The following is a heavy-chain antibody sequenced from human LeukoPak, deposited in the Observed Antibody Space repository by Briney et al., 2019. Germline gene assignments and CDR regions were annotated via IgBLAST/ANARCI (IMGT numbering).Heavy chain of an antibody. CDR2: INQDGSQM. D-gene: IGHD2-15*01. Sequence: QPGGSLRLSCAASGFTFTTFWMSWVRQAPGKGLEWVANINQDGSQMYYVDSVKGRFTMSRDNAKNSLYLQMNSLRADDTAIYYCARLFCSGGRCDSRFDYWGHGTLVTVSS. V-gene: IGHV3-7*05. CDR3: ARLFCSGGRCDSRFDY. CDR1: GFTFTTFW. J-gene: IGHJ4*01.